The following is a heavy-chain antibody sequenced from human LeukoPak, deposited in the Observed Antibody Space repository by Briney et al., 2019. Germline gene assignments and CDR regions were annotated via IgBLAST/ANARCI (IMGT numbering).Heavy chain of an antibody. CDR2: INAGNGNT. J-gene: IGHJ3*02. Sequence: ASVKVSCKASGYTFTSYAMHWVRQAPGQRLEWMGWINAGNGNTKYSQEFQGRVTITRDTSASTAYMELSSLRSEDMAVYYCARDQNFWSGYWAAFDIWGQGTMVTVSS. D-gene: IGHD3-3*01. CDR3: ARDQNFWSGYWAAFDI. CDR1: GYTFTSYA. V-gene: IGHV1-3*03.